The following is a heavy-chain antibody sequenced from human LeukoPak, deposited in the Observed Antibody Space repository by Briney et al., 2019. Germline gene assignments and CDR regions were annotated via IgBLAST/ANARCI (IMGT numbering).Heavy chain of an antibody. D-gene: IGHD1-26*01. Sequence: QTLSLTCAISGDSVSTNSATWTWLRQSPSRGLEWLGRTYYRSKWNNDYAVSMKSRITINPDTSKNQFSLQLNSVTPEDTAVYYCARLVGAAWFDSWGQGTLVTVSS. CDR2: TYYRSKWNN. CDR3: ARLVGAAWFDS. J-gene: IGHJ5*01. V-gene: IGHV6-1*01. CDR1: GDSVSTNSAT.